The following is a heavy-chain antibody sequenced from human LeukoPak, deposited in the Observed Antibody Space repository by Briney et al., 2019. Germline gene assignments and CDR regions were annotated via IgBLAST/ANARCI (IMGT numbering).Heavy chain of an antibody. D-gene: IGHD6-19*01. CDR2: IYSGGNT. CDR1: GFTVSSNS. J-gene: IGHJ4*02. CDR3: AKTHSSGWSSFDF. V-gene: IGHV3-53*01. Sequence: GGSLRLSCTVSGFTVSSNSMSWVRQAPGKGLEWVSFIYSGGNTHNSDSVKGRFTISRDNSKNTLYLQMNTLRAEDTAVYSCAKTHSSGWSSFDFWGQGTLVTVSS.